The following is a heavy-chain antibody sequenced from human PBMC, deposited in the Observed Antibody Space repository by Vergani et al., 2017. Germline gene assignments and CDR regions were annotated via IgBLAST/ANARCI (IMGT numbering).Heavy chain of an antibody. J-gene: IGHJ5*02. CDR2: ISSSSSYI. CDR1: GFTFSSYS. CDR3: ARDPVILWFGEGPGWFDP. V-gene: IGHV3-21*01. D-gene: IGHD3-10*01. Sequence: EVQLVESGGGLVKPGGSLRLSCAASGFTFSSYSMNWVRQAPGKGLEGVSSISSSSSYIYYADSVKGRFTISRDNAKNSLYLQMNSLRAEDTAVYYCARDPVILWFGEGPGWFDPWGQGTLVTVSS.